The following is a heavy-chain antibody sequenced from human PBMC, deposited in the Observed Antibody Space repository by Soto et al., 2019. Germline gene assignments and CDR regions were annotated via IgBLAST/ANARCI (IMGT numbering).Heavy chain of an antibody. J-gene: IGHJ6*02. CDR1: GFTFSSYS. D-gene: IGHD1-1*01. Sequence: VGSLRLSCAASGFTFSSYSMNWVRQARGKGLEWVSSISSSSSYIYYADSVKGRFTISRDNAKNSLYLQMNSLRAEDTAVYYCARDKGGVENDDYYYYGMDVWGQGTTVTVSS. V-gene: IGHV3-21*01. CDR3: ARDKGGVENDDYYYYGMDV. CDR2: ISSSSSYI.